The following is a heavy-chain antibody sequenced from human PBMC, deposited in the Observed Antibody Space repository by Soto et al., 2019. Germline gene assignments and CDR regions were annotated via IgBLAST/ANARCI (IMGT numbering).Heavy chain of an antibody. Sequence: PSETLSLTCTVSGGSVSSGSYYWSWIRQPPGKGLEWIGYIYYSGSTNSNPSLKSRVTISVDTSKNQFSLKLSSVTAADTAAYYCAREAVVVVTDPNPHFDYWGQGTLVTVSS. CDR1: GGSVSSGSYY. D-gene: IGHD2-21*02. V-gene: IGHV4-61*01. J-gene: IGHJ4*02. CDR2: IYYSGST. CDR3: AREAVVVVTDPNPHFDY.